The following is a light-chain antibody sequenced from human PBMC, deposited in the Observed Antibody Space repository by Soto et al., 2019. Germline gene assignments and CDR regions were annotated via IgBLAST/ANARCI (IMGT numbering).Light chain of an antibody. CDR2: GAS. V-gene: IGKV3-15*01. CDR3: QQYNNWPQT. Sequence: EIVMTQSLVTLSVTPGERTTLSCRASQSVNSNLAWYQQKPGQAPRLLIYGASTRATGIPARFSGSGSGTEFTLTISSLQSEDFAVYYCQQYNNWPQTFGQGTKLEIK. CDR1: QSVNSN. J-gene: IGKJ2*01.